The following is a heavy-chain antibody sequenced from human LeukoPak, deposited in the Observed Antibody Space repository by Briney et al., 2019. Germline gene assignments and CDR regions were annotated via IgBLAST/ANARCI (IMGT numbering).Heavy chain of an antibody. CDR3: TTEYYCSDYY. J-gene: IGHJ4*02. V-gene: IGHV3-15*01. D-gene: IGHD3-10*01. Sequence: NPGGSLRLSCAASGFTFNTAWMSWVRQAPGKGLEWVGHVKSKKAGGTREYAAPVKGRFTISRDDSKTTLYLQMNSLKTEETAVYYCTTEYYCSDYYWGQGTLVTVSS. CDR2: VKSKKAGGTR. CDR1: GFTFNTAW.